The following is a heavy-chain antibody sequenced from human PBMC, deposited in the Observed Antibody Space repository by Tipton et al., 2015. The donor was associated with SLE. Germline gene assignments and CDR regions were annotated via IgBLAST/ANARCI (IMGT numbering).Heavy chain of an antibody. CDR3: ARGGNWGSWYFDL. CDR1: GGSFNSYY. Sequence: TMSLTCAVYGGSFNSYYWSWIRQPPGKGLEWIGEINHSGSTNYNPSLKSRATISVDTSKNQFSLKLTSVTAADTAVYYCARGGNWGSWYFDLWGRGTLVTVSS. J-gene: IGHJ2*01. D-gene: IGHD7-27*01. V-gene: IGHV4-34*01. CDR2: INHSGST.